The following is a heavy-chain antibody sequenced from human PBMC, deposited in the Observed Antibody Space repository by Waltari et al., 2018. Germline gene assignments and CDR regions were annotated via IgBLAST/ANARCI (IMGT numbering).Heavy chain of an antibody. CDR3: ARRIETSGALGY. J-gene: IGHJ4*02. D-gene: IGHD7-27*01. Sequence: QVQLVESGGDLVKPGGSLRLSCVASGFTFSDSYMTWIRQAPGRGLEWVSYISGSADNVYYADSVKGRFTISRDNTKNSLYLQLNDVRSEDTALYYCARRIETSGALGYWGQGTLVTVSS. CDR2: ISGSADNV. CDR1: GFTFSDSY. V-gene: IGHV3-11*01.